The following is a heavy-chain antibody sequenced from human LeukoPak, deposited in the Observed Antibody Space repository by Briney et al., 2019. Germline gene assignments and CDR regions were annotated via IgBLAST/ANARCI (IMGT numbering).Heavy chain of an antibody. V-gene: IGHV3-30*04. CDR2: ISYDGSKN. D-gene: IGHD4-17*01. CDR3: ARDSSGDYAVDY. J-gene: IGHJ4*02. Sequence: GRSLRLSCAASGFTFSSHAIHWVRQAPGKGLERVAFISYDGSKNYYADSVKGRFTISRDNSRNTLYLQMNSLRAEDTAVYYCARDSSGDYAVDYWGQGTLVSVSS. CDR1: GFTFSSHA.